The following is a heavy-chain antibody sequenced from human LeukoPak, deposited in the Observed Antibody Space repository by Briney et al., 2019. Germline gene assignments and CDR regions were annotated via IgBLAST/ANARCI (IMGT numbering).Heavy chain of an antibody. CDR2: ISYDGRNK. Sequence: GGSLRLSCAASGFTFSSYGMDWVRQAPGKGLEWVAVISYDGRNKYYADSVKGRFTVSRDNSKNTLYLQMNSLRAEDTAVYYCARDLLTTVTTYGQFDYWGQGTLVTVSS. CDR3: ARDLLTTVTTYGQFDY. D-gene: IGHD4-17*01. J-gene: IGHJ4*02. V-gene: IGHV3-30*03. CDR1: GFTFSSYG.